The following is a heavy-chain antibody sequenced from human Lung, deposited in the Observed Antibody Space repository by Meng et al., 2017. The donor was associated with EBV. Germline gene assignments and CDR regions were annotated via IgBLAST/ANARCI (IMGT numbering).Heavy chain of an antibody. D-gene: IGHD3-10*01. CDR1: GGSISSYY. CDR3: ARQSGYFDY. CDR2: IYYSGST. V-gene: IGHV4-59*08. Sequence: VQLQESGPGLGKPSETLSLPCPVSGGSISSYYWSWIRQPPGKGLEWIGHIYYSGSTNYNPSLKSRVTISVDTSKNQFSLKLSSVTATDTAVYYCARQSGYFDYWGQGTLVTVSS. J-gene: IGHJ4*02.